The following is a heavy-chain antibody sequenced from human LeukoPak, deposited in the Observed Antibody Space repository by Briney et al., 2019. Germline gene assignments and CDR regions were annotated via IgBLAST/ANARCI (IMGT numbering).Heavy chain of an antibody. Sequence: ASVKVSCKASGYTFTDDYIHWVRQAPGQGLEWMGWINVNSGGTNYAQKFYARVTMTRDTSISTAYMELSRLRSDDTAVYYCARDYYGSVNWFDPWGQGTLVTVSS. CDR2: INVNSGGT. CDR1: GYTFTDDY. V-gene: IGHV1-2*02. J-gene: IGHJ5*02. CDR3: ARDYYGSVNWFDP. D-gene: IGHD3-10*01.